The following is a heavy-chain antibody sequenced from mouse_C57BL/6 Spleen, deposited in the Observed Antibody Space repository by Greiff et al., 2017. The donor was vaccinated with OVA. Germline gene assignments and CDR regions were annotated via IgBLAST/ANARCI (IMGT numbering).Heavy chain of an antibody. CDR1: GYTFTSYW. Sequence: VQLQQPGAELVKPGASVKLSCKASGYTFTSYWMHWVKQRPGRGLEWIGRIDPNSGGTKYNEKVKSKATLTVDKPSSTAYMQRSSLTSEDSAVYYCARSTVVATYWYFDVWGTGTTVTVSS. V-gene: IGHV1-72*01. CDR3: ARSTVVATYWYFDV. J-gene: IGHJ1*03. D-gene: IGHD1-1*01. CDR2: IDPNSGGT.